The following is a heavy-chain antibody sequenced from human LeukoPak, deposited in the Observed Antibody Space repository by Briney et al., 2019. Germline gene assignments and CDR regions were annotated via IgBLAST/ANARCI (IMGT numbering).Heavy chain of an antibody. CDR3: AKDLYYYDSSGYTFDY. Sequence: PGGSLRLSCAASGFTFNTYTMNWVRQAPGKGLEWVSCISSSSGDIVYADSVRGRFTISRDNAKNSLYLEMDSLRAEDTAVYYCAKDLYYYDSSGYTFDYWGQGTLVTVSS. V-gene: IGHV3-21*01. J-gene: IGHJ4*02. D-gene: IGHD3-22*01. CDR1: GFTFNTYT. CDR2: ISSSSGDI.